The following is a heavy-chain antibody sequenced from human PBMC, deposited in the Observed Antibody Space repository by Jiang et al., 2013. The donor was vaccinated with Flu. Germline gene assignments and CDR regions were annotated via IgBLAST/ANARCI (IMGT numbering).Heavy chain of an antibody. Sequence: GLVKPSETLSLTCTVSDGSIGSSRNYWGWIRQPPGKGLEWIGSIYFSGNTYYNPALKSRVTISVDTSKNQFSLRLTSVTAAETAIYYCARQGIAVAPWGFDYWGQGTLIAVSS. CDR3: ARQGIAVAPWGFDY. CDR1: DGSIGSSRNY. V-gene: IGHV4-39*01. J-gene: IGHJ4*02. CDR2: IYFSGNT. D-gene: IGHD6-19*01.